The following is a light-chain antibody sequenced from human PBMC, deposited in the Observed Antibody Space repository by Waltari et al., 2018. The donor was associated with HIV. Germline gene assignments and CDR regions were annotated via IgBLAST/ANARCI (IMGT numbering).Light chain of an antibody. CDR3: QSYDNSLSGSGV. Sequence: QSVLTQPPSVSGAPGQRVTISCTGSSSNIGAGYDVHWYQQLPGTAPKLLIYGNNNRPSGVPDRVSGSKSGTSASLAITGLQAEDEADYYCQSYDNSLSGSGVFGGGTKLTVL. CDR2: GNN. V-gene: IGLV1-40*01. J-gene: IGLJ2*01. CDR1: SSNIGAGYD.